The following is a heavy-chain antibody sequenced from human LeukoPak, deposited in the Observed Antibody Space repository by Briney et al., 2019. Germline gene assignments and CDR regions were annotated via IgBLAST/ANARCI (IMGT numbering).Heavy chain of an antibody. CDR2: MNPNSGNT. D-gene: IGHD3-10*01. J-gene: IGHJ5*02. CDR3: ARGFSGENWFDP. V-gene: IGHV1-8*01. Sequence: ASVKVSCKASVYTFTSYDINWVRQATGQELEWMGWMNPNSGNTGYAQKFQGRVTMTRNTSISTAYMELSSLRSEDTAVYYCARGFSGENWFDPWGQGTLVTVSS. CDR1: VYTFTSYD.